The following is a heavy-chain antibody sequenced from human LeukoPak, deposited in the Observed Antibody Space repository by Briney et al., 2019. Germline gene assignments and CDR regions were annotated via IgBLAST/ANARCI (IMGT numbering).Heavy chain of an antibody. CDR3: ARDLGIFGVVSWFDP. CDR2: ISGSGDSR. J-gene: IGHJ5*02. D-gene: IGHD3-3*01. V-gene: IGHV3-23*01. Sequence: GGSLRLSCAASGFTFSSYAMSWLRQAPEKGLEWVSAISGSGDSRYYADSVKGRFTISRDNSKITLYLQMNSLRAEDTAVYYCARDLGIFGVVSWFDPWGQGTLVTVSS. CDR1: GFTFSSYA.